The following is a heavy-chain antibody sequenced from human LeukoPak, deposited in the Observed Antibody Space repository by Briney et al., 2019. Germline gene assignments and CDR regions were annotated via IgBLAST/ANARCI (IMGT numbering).Heavy chain of an antibody. V-gene: IGHV3-74*01. CDR2: INGDGSGT. J-gene: IGHJ6*02. Sequence: GGSLRLSCTASGFTFTSHWMHWVRQVPGKGLVWVSRINGDGSGTNHADSVKGRFTISRDNAKNTLYLQMNSLRAEDTAVYYCARADSSGWFSYYYYGMDVWGQGTTVTVSS. CDR3: ARADSSGWFSYYYYGMDV. D-gene: IGHD6-19*01. CDR1: GFTFTSHW.